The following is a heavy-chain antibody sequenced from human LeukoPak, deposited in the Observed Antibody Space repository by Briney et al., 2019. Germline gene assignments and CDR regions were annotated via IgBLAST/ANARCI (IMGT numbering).Heavy chain of an antibody. CDR1: GLTFSSYS. D-gene: IGHD2-15*01. Sequence: GGSLRLSCAASGLTFSSYSMNWVRQAPGKGREWVSSISSSSSYIYYADSVKGRFTISRDNAKNSLYLQMNSLRAEDTVVYYCASRYCSSGSCHFDYWGQGTLVTVSS. CDR2: ISSSSSYI. CDR3: ASRYCSSGSCHFDY. V-gene: IGHV3-21*01. J-gene: IGHJ4*02.